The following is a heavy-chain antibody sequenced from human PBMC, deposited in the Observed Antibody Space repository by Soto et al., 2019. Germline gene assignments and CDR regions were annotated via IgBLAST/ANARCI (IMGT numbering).Heavy chain of an antibody. D-gene: IGHD2-15*01. CDR3: VKSMSCGGGSCYSGSDL. CDR2: ISGSGGST. Sequence: EVQLLESGGGLVQPGGSLRLSCAASGFTFSTYAMSWVRQAPGKGLEWVSAISGSGGSTYYADSEKSRFTISRDNSKNTLYLQMNSLRAEDTAVYYCVKSMSCGGGSCYSGSDLWGRGTLVTVSS. V-gene: IGHV3-23*01. J-gene: IGHJ2*01. CDR1: GFTFSTYA.